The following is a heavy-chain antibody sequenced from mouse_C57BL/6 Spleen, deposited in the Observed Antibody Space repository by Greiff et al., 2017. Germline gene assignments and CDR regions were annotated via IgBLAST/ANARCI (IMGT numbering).Heavy chain of an antibody. CDR2: IYPSDSET. Sequence: QVQLQQPGAELVRPGSSVKLSCKASGYTFTSYWMDWVKQRPGQGLEWIGNIYPSDSETHYNQKFKDKATLTVDKSSSTAYMQLSSLTSEDSAVYDCARRNSYYGSSYWGQGTLVTVSA. V-gene: IGHV1-61*01. J-gene: IGHJ3*01. CDR3: ARRNSYYGSSY. CDR1: GYTFTSYW. D-gene: IGHD1-1*01.